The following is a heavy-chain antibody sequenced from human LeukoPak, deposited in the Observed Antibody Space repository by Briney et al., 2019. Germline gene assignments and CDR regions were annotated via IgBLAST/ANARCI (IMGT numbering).Heavy chain of an antibody. CDR2: ISGSGGST. D-gene: IGHD1-26*01. CDR1: GFTFSSYA. Sequence: PGGSLRLSCAASGFTFSSYAMSWVRQAPGKGLEWVSAISGSGGSTYYADSAKGRFTISRDNSKNTLYLQMNSLRAEDTAVYYCAKDPMSVIVGATEGLYFDYWGQGALVTVSS. J-gene: IGHJ4*02. V-gene: IGHV3-23*01. CDR3: AKDPMSVIVGATEGLYFDY.